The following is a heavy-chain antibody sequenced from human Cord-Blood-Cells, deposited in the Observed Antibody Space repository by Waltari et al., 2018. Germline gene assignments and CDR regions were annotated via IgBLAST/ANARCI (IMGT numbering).Heavy chain of an antibody. D-gene: IGHD2-2*01. CDR1: ASTSSSDS. CDR3: ARALYQQDAFDI. CDR2: ISSSSSTI. J-gene: IGHJ3*02. Sequence: EVQLVESGGGLVQPGGSLRLSCAASASTSSSDSMNWVRQAPGKGLEWVSYISSSSSTIYYADSVKGRFTISRDNAKNSLYLQMNSLRAEDTAVYYCARALYQQDAFDIWGQGTMVTVSS. V-gene: IGHV3-48*01.